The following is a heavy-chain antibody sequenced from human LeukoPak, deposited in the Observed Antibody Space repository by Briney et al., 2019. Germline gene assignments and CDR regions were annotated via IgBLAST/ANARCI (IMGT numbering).Heavy chain of an antibody. Sequence: GGSLRLSCAASGVIFSNYAMNWVRQAPGKGLEWVSGISSDGSTHYAASVQGRVIISRDNSKNTLNLHMTSLRAEDTAIYYCAKDGPEWGSYFDHWGQGSLVTVSS. CDR3: AKDGPEWGSYFDH. CDR2: ISSDGST. D-gene: IGHD1-14*01. V-gene: IGHV3-23*01. CDR1: GVIFSNYA. J-gene: IGHJ4*02.